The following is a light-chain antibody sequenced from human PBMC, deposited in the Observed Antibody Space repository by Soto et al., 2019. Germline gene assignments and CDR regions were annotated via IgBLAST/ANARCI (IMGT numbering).Light chain of an antibody. CDR2: DAS. CDR1: KSVSRQ. V-gene: IGKV1-5*01. CDR3: QQYNAYPGT. Sequence: DIQMTQSPSTLSASVGDRVTITCRASKSVSRQLAWYQQKPGKAPKLLVYDASSLESGVPSRFSGSGSGTEFTLTISSLQPDDFATYFCQQYNAYPGTFGQGTKV. J-gene: IGKJ1*01.